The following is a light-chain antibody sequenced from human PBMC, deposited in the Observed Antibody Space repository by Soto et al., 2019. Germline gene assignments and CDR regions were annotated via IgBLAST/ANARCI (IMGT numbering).Light chain of an antibody. CDR3: SSYAGGPYV. CDR1: SSDVGGYNY. CDR2: EIS. V-gene: IGLV2-8*01. Sequence: QSALTQPPSASGSPGQSVTISCTGTSSDVGGYNYVSWYQQHPGRAPKLMISEISKRPSGVPDRFSGSKSGNTASLTVSGLQAEDEADYYCSSYAGGPYVFGTGTKVTVL. J-gene: IGLJ1*01.